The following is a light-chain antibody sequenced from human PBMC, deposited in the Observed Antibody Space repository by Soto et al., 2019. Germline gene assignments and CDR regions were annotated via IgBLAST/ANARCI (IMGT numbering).Light chain of an antibody. CDR1: QSVTSSY. J-gene: IGKJ1*01. CDR3: QQYGSSPWT. Sequence: ENVLTQSPGTLSLSPGERATLSCRASQSVTSSYLAWYQQKPGQAPRLLIYSASSRATGVPDRFSGSGSGTDFTLTISRLEPEDFAVYYCQQYGSSPWTFGQGTKV. CDR2: SAS. V-gene: IGKV3-20*01.